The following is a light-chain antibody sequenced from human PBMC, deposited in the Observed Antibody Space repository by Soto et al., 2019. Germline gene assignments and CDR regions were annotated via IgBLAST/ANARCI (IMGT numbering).Light chain of an antibody. CDR1: QSVSSSY. Sequence: EIVLTQSPGTLSLSPGERATLSCRASQSVSSSYLAWYQQKPGQAPRLLIYDVSNRATAIPARFSGSGFGTDFTLTISSLEPEDFAVYYCQQRFDWPLTFGGGTKVEI. CDR2: DVS. V-gene: IGKV3D-20*02. CDR3: QQRFDWPLT. J-gene: IGKJ4*01.